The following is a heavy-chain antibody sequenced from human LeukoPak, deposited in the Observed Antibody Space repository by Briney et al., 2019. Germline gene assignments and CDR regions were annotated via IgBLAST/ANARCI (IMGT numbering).Heavy chain of an antibody. D-gene: IGHD2-8*01. Sequence: GGSLRLSCAASGFTFSSYGMHWVRQAPGKGLEWVAVISYDGSNKYYADSVKGRFTISRDNSKNTLYLQMNSLRAEDTAVYYCANDPDCTNGLCVDYWGQGTLVTVSS. CDR3: ANDPDCTNGLCVDY. CDR1: GFTFSSYG. J-gene: IGHJ4*02. V-gene: IGHV3-30*18. CDR2: ISYDGSNK.